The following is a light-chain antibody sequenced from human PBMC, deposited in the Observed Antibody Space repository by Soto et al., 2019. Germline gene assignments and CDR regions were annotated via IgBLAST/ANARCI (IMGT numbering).Light chain of an antibody. CDR1: NIGSKS. CDR3: QVWDSSSGGV. CDR2: YDI. J-gene: IGLJ2*01. V-gene: IGLV3-21*04. Sequence: SYELTQPPSVSMAPGKTASITCGGNNIGSKSVHWYQQKPGQAPVLVIYYDIDRPSGIPERFSGSNSGNTATLTISRVEAGDEADYYCQVWDSSSGGVFGGGTKLTVL.